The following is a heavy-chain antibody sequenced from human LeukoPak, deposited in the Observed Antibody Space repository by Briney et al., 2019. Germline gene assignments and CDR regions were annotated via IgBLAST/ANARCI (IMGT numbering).Heavy chain of an antibody. V-gene: IGHV3-23*01. CDR3: AKRGVVIRVILVGFHKEAYYFDS. CDR1: GMTLSNDG. J-gene: IGHJ4*02. D-gene: IGHD3-22*01. Sequence: GGSLRLSCAVSGMTLSNDGMSWVAQAPGKGVEWGAGISDSVGSTNYADSVKRRFTISRDNPKYTLYLQMNSLRAEDTAVYFCAKRGVVIRVILVGFHKEAYYFDSWGQGALVTVSS. CDR2: ISDSVGST.